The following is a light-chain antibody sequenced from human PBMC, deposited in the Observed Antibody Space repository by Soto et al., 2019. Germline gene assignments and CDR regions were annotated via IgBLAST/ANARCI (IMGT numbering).Light chain of an antibody. CDR2: AAS. CDR1: QDIAIY. J-gene: IGKJ4*01. Sequence: HLTQSPSSLSASVGDRVTITCRASQDIAIYLAWYQQKPWEAPKLLIYAASTLYGGVPSRFSGSGSGTDFALTITSLQAEDFTPYCSQLLRMYPYPFGG. CDR3: QLLRMYPYP. V-gene: IGKV1-9*01.